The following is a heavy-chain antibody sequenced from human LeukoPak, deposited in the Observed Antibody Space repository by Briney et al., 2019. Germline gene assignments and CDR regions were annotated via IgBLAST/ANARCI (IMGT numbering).Heavy chain of an antibody. V-gene: IGHV1-18*01. CDR2: ISAYNGNT. J-gene: IGHJ5*02. Sequence: GASVKVSCKASGYTFTSYGISWVRQAPGQGLEWMGWISAYNGNTNYAQKLQGRVTVTTDTSTSTAYMELRSLRSDDTAVYYCARDFVFPLIAVAGRIWFDPWGQGTLVTVSS. CDR3: ARDFVFPLIAVAGRIWFDP. D-gene: IGHD6-19*01. CDR1: GYTFTSYG.